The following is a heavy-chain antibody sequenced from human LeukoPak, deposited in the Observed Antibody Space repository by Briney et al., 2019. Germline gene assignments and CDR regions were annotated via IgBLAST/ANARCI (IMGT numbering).Heavy chain of an antibody. Sequence: ASVKVSCKASGGTFSSYAISWVQQAPGQGLEWMGRIIPIFGTANYAQKFQGRVTITTDESTSTAYMELSSLRSEDTAVYYCARDRLWEGGYFDYWGQGTLVTVSS. V-gene: IGHV1-69*05. D-gene: IGHD1-26*01. CDR2: IIPIFGTA. CDR3: ARDRLWEGGYFDY. J-gene: IGHJ4*02. CDR1: GGTFSSYA.